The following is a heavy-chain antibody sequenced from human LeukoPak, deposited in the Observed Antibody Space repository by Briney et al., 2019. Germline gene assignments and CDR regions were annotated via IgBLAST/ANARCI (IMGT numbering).Heavy chain of an antibody. CDR2: IYYSGST. J-gene: IGHJ4*02. Sequence: SSETLSLTCTVSGGSISSGGYYWSWIRQHPGKGLEWIGYIYYSGSTYYNPSLKSRVTISVDTSKSQFSLKLSSVTAADTAVYYCARESRATHGGDWGQGTLVTVSS. CDR3: ARESRATHGGD. CDR1: GGSISSGGYY. V-gene: IGHV4-31*03. D-gene: IGHD1-26*01.